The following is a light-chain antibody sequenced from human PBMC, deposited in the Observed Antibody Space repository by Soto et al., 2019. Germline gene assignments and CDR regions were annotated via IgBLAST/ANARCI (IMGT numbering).Light chain of an antibody. Sequence: QSVLTQPPSVSGAPGQRVTISCTGSSSNIGAGYDVHWYQQLPGTAPKLLIYGNSNRPSGVPDRFSGSKSGTSASLATTGLQDDDEAYYCCQSYSSSISFQVFGGGTKLTVL. CDR2: GNS. CDR1: SSNIGAGYD. J-gene: IGLJ2*01. CDR3: QSYSSSISFQV. V-gene: IGLV1-40*01.